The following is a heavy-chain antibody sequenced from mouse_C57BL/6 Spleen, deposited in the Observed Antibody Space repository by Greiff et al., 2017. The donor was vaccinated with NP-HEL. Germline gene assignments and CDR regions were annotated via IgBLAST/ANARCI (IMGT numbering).Heavy chain of an antibody. J-gene: IGHJ1*03. CDR3: ARLSSWYGSSYGYWYFEV. CDR1: GYTFTSYW. Sequence: QVQLQQPGAELVRPGSSVKLSCKASGYTFTSYWMDWVKQRPGQGLEWIGNIYPSDSETHYNQKFKDKATLTVDKSSSTAYMQLCCLTSEDSAVLNCARLSSWYGSSYGYWYFEVWGTGTTVTVSS. CDR2: IYPSDSET. D-gene: IGHD1-1*01. V-gene: IGHV1-61*01.